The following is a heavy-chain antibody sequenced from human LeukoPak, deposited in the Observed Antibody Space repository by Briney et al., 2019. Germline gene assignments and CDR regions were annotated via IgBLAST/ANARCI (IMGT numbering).Heavy chain of an antibody. J-gene: IGHJ5*02. CDR3: ARVLRFLEWLEFDP. V-gene: IGHV4-39*01. CDR1: GGSISSGSYY. D-gene: IGHD3-3*01. Sequence: SETLSLTCTVSGGSISSGSYYWSWIRQPAGKGLEWIGSIYYSGSTYYNPSLKSRVTISVDTSKNQFSLKLSSVTAADTAVYYCARVLRFLEWLEFDPWGQGTLVTVSS. CDR2: IYYSGST.